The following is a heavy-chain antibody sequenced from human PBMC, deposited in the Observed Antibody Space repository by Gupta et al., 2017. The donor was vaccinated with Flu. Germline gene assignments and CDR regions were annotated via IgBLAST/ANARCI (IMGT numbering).Heavy chain of an antibody. J-gene: IGHJ4*02. CDR2: ISGRGGST. CDR1: GFTFSSYA. Sequence: EVQLLESGGGLVQPGGSLRLSCAASGFTFSSYAMSWVRQAPGKGLEWVSAISGRGGSTYYADSVKGRFTISRDNSKNTLYLQMNSLRAEDTAVYYCAKDRRSPIWFGDPFGYWGQGTLVTVSS. D-gene: IGHD3-10*01. V-gene: IGHV3-23*01. CDR3: AKDRRSPIWFGDPFGY.